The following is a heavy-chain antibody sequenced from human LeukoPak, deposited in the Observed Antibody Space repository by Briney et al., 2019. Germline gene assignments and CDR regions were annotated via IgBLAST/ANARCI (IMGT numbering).Heavy chain of an antibody. J-gene: IGHJ4*02. CDR1: GFTFSTYS. CDR3: ARFALKTPPTD. V-gene: IGHV3-21*01. CDR2: ISSSSSYI. Sequence: PGGSLRLSCAASGFTFSTYSMNWVRQAPGKGLEWVSSISSSSSYIYYADSVKGRFTISRDNAKNSLYLKMNSLRDEDTGVYYCARFALKTPPTDWGQGTLVTVSS.